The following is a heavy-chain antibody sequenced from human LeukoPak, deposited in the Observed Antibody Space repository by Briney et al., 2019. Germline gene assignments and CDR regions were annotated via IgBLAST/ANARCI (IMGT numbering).Heavy chain of an antibody. D-gene: IGHD5-24*01. CDR3: AREADDGVYYFDY. Sequence: GGSLRLSCVVSGFTFSSYWMSWVRQAPGKGLEWVANIKQDGSEKYYVDSVKGRFTISRDNAKNSLYLQMNSLRAEDTAVYYCAREADDGVYYFDYWGRGTLVTVSS. J-gene: IGHJ4*02. V-gene: IGHV3-7*01. CDR1: GFTFSSYW. CDR2: IKQDGSEK.